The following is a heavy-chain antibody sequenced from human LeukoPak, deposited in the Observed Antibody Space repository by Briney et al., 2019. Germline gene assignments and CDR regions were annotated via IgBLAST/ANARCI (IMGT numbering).Heavy chain of an antibody. J-gene: IGHJ3*02. CDR1: GGSISSYY. V-gene: IGHV4-59*01. CDR2: IYYSGST. CDR3: ARVMSDSSGYDAFDI. D-gene: IGHD3-22*01. Sequence: SETLSLTRTVSGGSISSYYWSWIRQPPGKGLEWIGYIYYSGSTNYNPSLKSRVTISVDTSKNQFSLKLSSVTAADTAVYYCARVMSDSSGYDAFDIWGQGTMVTVSS.